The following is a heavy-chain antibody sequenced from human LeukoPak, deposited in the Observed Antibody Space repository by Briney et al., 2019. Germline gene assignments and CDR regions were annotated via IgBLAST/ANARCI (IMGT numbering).Heavy chain of an antibody. V-gene: IGHV3-7*03. CDR3: ARDIPQTGYSSSWYFDY. J-gene: IGHJ4*02. CDR2: IKQDGSEK. D-gene: IGHD6-13*01. CDR1: GFTFSSYW. Sequence: GGSLRLSCAASGFTFSSYWMSWVRQAPGKGLEWVANIKQDGSEKYYVDSVKGRFTISRDNAKNSLYLQMNSLRAEDTAVYCCARDIPQTGYSSSWYFDYWGQGTLVTVSS.